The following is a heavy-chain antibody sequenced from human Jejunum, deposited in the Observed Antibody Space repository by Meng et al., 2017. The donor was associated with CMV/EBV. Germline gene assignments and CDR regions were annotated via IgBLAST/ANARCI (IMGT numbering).Heavy chain of an antibody. CDR1: GFTFSFDA. V-gene: IGHV3-23*01. Sequence: GFTFSFDAMSWVRQAPGKGLEWVSGITGSVLNTYYADSVKGRFTISRDNSKNTLYLQMNSLTVEDTAIYYCAKGPSRIVAAGTDYWGQGTLVTVSS. J-gene: IGHJ4*02. CDR2: ITGSVLNT. CDR3: AKGPSRIVAAGTDY. D-gene: IGHD6-13*01.